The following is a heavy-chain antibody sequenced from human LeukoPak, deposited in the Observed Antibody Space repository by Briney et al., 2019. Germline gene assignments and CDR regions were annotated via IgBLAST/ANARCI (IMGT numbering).Heavy chain of an antibody. D-gene: IGHD5-24*01. CDR3: ARVRSRRDGYNWDFDY. CDR2: MNPNSGNT. V-gene: IGHV1-8*01. Sequence: GASVKVSCKASGYTFTSYDINWVRQATGQGLEWMGWMNPNSGNTGYAQKFQGRVTMTRNTSISTAYMERRSMRSEDTAVYYCARVRSRRDGYNWDFDYWGQGTLVTVSS. CDR1: GYTFTSYD. J-gene: IGHJ4*02.